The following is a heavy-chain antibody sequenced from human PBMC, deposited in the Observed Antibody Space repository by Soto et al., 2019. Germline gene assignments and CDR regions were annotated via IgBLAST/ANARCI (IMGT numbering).Heavy chain of an antibody. CDR2: ISAYNGNT. CDR3: AREDCSGGSCYDSLVDY. Sequence: QVQLGQSGAEVKKPGASVKVSCKASGYTFTSYGISWVRQAPGQGLEWMGWISAYNGNTNYAQKLQGRVTMTTDTSTSTAYMELRSLRSDDTAVYYCAREDCSGGSCYDSLVDYWGQGTLVTVSS. V-gene: IGHV1-18*04. CDR1: GYTFTSYG. J-gene: IGHJ4*02. D-gene: IGHD2-15*01.